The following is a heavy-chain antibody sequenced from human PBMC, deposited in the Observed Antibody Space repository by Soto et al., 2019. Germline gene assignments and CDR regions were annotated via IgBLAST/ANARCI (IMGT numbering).Heavy chain of an antibody. CDR3: ARGGQRITIFGVVPDTVPLGMDV. CDR1: GFTFSDYY. Sequence: PGGSLRLSCAASGFTFSDYYMSWIRQAPGKGLEWVSYISSSGSTIYYADSVKGRFTISRDNAKNSLYLQMNSLRAEDTAVSYCARGGQRITIFGVVPDTVPLGMDVWGQGTTVTVSS. D-gene: IGHD3-3*01. CDR2: ISSSGSTI. J-gene: IGHJ6*02. V-gene: IGHV3-11*01.